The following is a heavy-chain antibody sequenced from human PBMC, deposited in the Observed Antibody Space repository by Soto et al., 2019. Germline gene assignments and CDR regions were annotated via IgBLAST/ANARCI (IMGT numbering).Heavy chain of an antibody. V-gene: IGHV4-30-4*01. Sequence: QVQLQESGPGLVKPSQTLSLTCTVSGGSISSGDYYWSWIRQPPGKGLEWIGYIYYSGSTYYNPSLKSRVTISVDTSKNQFSLKLSSVTAADTAVYYCAREAYYYDSSGLWYFDYWGQGTLVTVSS. J-gene: IGHJ4*02. CDR1: GGSISSGDYY. CDR3: AREAYYYDSSGLWYFDY. CDR2: IYYSGST. D-gene: IGHD3-22*01.